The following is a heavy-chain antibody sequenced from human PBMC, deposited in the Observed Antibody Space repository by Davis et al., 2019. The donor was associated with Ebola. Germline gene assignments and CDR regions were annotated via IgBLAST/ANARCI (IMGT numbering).Heavy chain of an antibody. Sequence: MPSETLSLTCTVSGGSISSYYWSWIRQPPGKGLEWIGYIYHSGSAYYNPSLKSRVTISIDTSQNQFSLKLISVTAADTAVYYCARDRKGGIDASDIWGQGTMVIVSS. CDR1: GGSISSYY. V-gene: IGHV4-59*12. D-gene: IGHD3-16*01. CDR3: ARDRKGGIDASDI. J-gene: IGHJ3*02. CDR2: IYHSGSA.